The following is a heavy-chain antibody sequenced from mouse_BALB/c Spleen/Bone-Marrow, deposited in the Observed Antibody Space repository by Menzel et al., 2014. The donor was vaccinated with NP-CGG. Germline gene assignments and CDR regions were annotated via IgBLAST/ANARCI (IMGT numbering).Heavy chain of an antibody. CDR2: IHYSGTT. D-gene: IGHD1-1*01. J-gene: IGHJ4*01. V-gene: IGHV3-1*02. CDR1: GYSITSGYT. CDR3: AITTVVNAMDY. Sequence: EVKLQESGPDLVKPSQSLSLTCTVTGYSITSGYTWHWIRQFPGNTLEWMGYIHYSGTTNYNPSLKSRISITRDTSKNQFFLQLNSVTTEDTATYYCAITTVVNAMDYWGKGTSVTVSS.